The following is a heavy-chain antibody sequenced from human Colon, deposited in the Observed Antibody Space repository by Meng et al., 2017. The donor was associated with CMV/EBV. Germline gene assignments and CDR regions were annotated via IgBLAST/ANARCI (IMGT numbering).Heavy chain of an antibody. CDR2: INTDDGNT. J-gene: IGHJ4*02. Sequence: QVHLVQAGYEVKRPGASVKVSCKASAYSFTGYYLHWLRQAPGQRLEWLGRINTDDGNTKYAPKFRGRATMTRDTSITTAYMELDGLTSDDTATYYCARDRASLYYQFDSWGQGTLVTVSS. V-gene: IGHV1-2*06. D-gene: IGHD5/OR15-5a*01. CDR3: ARDRASLYYQFDS. CDR1: AYSFTGYY.